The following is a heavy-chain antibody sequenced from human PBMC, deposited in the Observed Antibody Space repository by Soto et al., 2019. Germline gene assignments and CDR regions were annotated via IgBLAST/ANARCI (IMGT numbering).Heavy chain of an antibody. J-gene: IGHJ4*02. Sequence: SETLSLTCTVSGSSVSGGIYYWTWIRQPPEKGLEWIGYIYNSKTTNYNASLRIRVTISVDTSKNQFSLRLTSVTAADTAVYYCARYRDYGDYGYFDSWGQGTLVTVSS. D-gene: IGHD4-17*01. V-gene: IGHV4-61*01. CDR3: ARYRDYGDYGYFDS. CDR1: GSSVSGGIYY. CDR2: IYNSKTT.